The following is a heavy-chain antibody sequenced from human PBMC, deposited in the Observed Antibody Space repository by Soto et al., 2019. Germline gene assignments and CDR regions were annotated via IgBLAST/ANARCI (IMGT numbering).Heavy chain of an antibody. CDR3: AREGPPPDC. J-gene: IGHJ4*02. V-gene: IGHV1-18*01. Sequence: QVQLVQSGAEVKKPGASVKVSCKASGYTFSSYHISWVRQAPGQGLEWMGWISAYNGNTNYAQKLQGRVTMTTDTSTRTAYMERRSLSSDATAVYYWAREGPPPDCWGQGPLFNVSS. CDR1: GYTFSSYH. CDR2: ISAYNGNT.